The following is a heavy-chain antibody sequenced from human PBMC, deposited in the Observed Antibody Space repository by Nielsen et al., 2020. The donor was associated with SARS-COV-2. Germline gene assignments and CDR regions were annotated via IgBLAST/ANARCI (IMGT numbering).Heavy chain of an antibody. Sequence: SETLSLTCIVSGDSISSYHWSWIRQPPGKGLEWIGYFFPVGKTDYNPSLKSRVTITMDRSRNHFSLKLSSVTAADTAVYYCARAPIAMIVVVNAFDIWGQGTMVTVSS. V-gene: IGHV4-59*12. CDR1: GDSISSYH. D-gene: IGHD3-22*01. CDR3: ARAPIAMIVVVNAFDI. J-gene: IGHJ3*02. CDR2: FFPVGKT.